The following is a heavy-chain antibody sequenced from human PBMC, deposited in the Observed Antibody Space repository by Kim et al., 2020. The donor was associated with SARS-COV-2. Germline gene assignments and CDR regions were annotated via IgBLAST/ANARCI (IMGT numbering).Heavy chain of an antibody. CDR3: AGERLVKGYLDY. Sequence: SETLSLTCTVSGGSISSGGYYWRWIRQHPGMGLEWIGYIYYSGSTYYNPSLKSRVTISVDTSKNQFSLKLSSVTAADTAVYYCAGERLVKGYLDYWGQGTLVTVSS. J-gene: IGHJ4*02. CDR1: GGSISSGGYY. V-gene: IGHV4-31*03. D-gene: IGHD3-9*01. CDR2: IYYSGST.